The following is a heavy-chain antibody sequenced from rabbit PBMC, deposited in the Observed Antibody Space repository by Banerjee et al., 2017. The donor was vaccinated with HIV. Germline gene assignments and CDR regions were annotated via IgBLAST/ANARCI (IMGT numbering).Heavy chain of an antibody. CDR3: ARDFNL. Sequence: QEQLVESGGGLVQPGGSLKLSCKASGFDFSSYRVSWVRQAPGKGLEWIGYIDPVFGSTYYASWVNGRFTISSHNAQNTLYLQLNSLTAADTATYFCARDFNLWGPGTLVTVS. CDR1: GFDFSSYR. J-gene: IGHJ4*01. V-gene: IGHV1S47*01. CDR2: IDPVFGST.